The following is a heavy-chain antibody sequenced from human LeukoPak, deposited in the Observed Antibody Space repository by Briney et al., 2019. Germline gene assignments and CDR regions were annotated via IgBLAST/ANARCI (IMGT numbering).Heavy chain of an antibody. V-gene: IGHV4-38-2*01. CDR3: ARVTCSSTSCRKKYYYYYYGMAV. Sequence: SETLSLTCAVSGYSISSGYYWGWIRQPPGKGLEWIGSIYHSGSTYYNPSLKSRVTISVDTSKNQFSLKLSSVTAADTAVYYCARVTCSSTSCRKKYYYYYYGMAVWGKGTTVTVSS. J-gene: IGHJ6*04. D-gene: IGHD2-2*01. CDR2: IYHSGST. CDR1: GYSISSGYY.